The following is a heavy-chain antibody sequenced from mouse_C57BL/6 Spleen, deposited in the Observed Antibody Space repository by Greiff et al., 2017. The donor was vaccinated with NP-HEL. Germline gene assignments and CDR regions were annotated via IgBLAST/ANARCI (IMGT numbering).Heavy chain of an antibody. Sequence: QVQLQQSGPELVNPGASVKISCKASGYAFSSSWMNWVKQRPGKGLEWIGRIYPGDGDTNYNGKFKGKATLTADKSSSTAYMQLSSLTSEDSAVYCCASNGSKACDYWGQGTTLTVSS. J-gene: IGHJ2*01. CDR2: IYPGDGDT. CDR3: ASNGSKACDY. V-gene: IGHV1-82*01. CDR1: GYAFSSSW. D-gene: IGHD1-1*01.